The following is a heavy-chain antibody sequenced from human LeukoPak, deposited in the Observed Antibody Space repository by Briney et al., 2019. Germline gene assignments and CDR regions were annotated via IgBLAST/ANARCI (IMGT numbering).Heavy chain of an antibody. V-gene: IGHV3-11*01. D-gene: IGHD3-10*01. J-gene: IGHJ5*02. CDR1: GFTFSDFY. CDR3: AKQVMLRGVFAWFDT. CDR2: ISNNGRTI. Sequence: GGSLRLSCAASGFTFSDFYMSWIRQAPGKALEWVAYISNNGRTIFYGDSVKGRFTISRDNAQNSLFLEMNSLRPEDTAFYYCAKQVMLRGVFAWFDTWGQGALVTVSS.